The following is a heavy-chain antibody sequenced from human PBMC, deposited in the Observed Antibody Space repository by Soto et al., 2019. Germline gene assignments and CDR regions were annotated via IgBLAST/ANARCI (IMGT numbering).Heavy chain of an antibody. J-gene: IGHJ6*02. V-gene: IGHV4-4*07. Sequence: SETLSLSCTGSGGSMNDYYWSWIRQPAGKGLEWIGRIFTSGNTNYNPSLRSRLTMSVDTSTNQVSLRLTSVTAADTAVYYCASGRLVSRYYGLDVWGQGTTVTVSS. CDR2: IFTSGNT. CDR1: GGSMNDYY. D-gene: IGHD6-6*01. CDR3: ASGRLVSRYYGLDV.